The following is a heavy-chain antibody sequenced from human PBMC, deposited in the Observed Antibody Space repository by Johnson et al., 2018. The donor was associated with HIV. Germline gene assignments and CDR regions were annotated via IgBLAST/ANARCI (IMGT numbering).Heavy chain of an antibody. V-gene: IGHV3-43D*03. CDR2: ISWDGGST. CDR1: GFTFDDYA. CDR3: AKDMAYGDYLFRNAFDV. Sequence: VQLVESGGGLVQPGRSLRLSCAASGFTFDDYAMHWVRQATGKGLEWVSLISWDGGSTYYADSVKGRFTISRDNSKNSLYLLIDSLRTEDTALYYCAKDMAYGDYLFRNAFDVWGQGTMVTVSS. J-gene: IGHJ3*01. D-gene: IGHD4-17*01.